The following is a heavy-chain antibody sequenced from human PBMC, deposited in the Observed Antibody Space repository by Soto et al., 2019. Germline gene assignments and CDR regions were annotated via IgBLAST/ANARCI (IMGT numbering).Heavy chain of an antibody. CDR2: IDPSDSYT. CDR3: ARDYYPTLTTSSYSGIDV. CDR1: GYSFTSHW. J-gene: IGHJ6*02. D-gene: IGHD3-10*01. V-gene: IGHV5-10-1*01. Sequence: GESLKISCKGSGYSFTSHWISWVRQMPGKGLEWMGRIDPSDSYTNYSPSFQGHVTISADKSISTAYLQWSSLKASDTAMYYCARDYYPTLTTSSYSGIDVWGQGTTVTVSS.